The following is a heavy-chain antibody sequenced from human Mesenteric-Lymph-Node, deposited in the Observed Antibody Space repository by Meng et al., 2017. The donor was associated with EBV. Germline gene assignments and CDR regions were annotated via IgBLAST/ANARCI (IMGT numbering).Heavy chain of an antibody. Sequence: GLQHSCCPGLLCPSGPSSLTCEASGGSFSGYHWSWIRQPPGKGLEYIGEISQSGDTTYNPSLKSRVTISVDRSRNQFSLKMASVTAADTAVYYCARGAIFGIVITYFDYWSQGTLVTVSS. D-gene: IGHD3-3*02. CDR3: ARGAIFGIVITYFDY. CDR2: ISQSGDT. CDR1: GGSFSGYH. V-gene: IGHV4-34*01. J-gene: IGHJ4*02.